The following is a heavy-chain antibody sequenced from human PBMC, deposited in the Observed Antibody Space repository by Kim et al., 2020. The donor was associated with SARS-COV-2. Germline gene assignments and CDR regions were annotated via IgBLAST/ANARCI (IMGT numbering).Heavy chain of an antibody. Sequence: STYYTPSLKSRVTISVDTSKNQFSLKLSSVTAADTAVYYCARSDGFAFDYWGQGTLVTVSS. CDR2: ST. J-gene: IGHJ4*02. CDR3: ARSDGFAFDY. D-gene: IGHD3-10*01. V-gene: IGHV4-39*01.